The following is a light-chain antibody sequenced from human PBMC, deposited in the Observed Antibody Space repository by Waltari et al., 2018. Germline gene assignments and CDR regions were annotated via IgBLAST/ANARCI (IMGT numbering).Light chain of an antibody. CDR1: SSAVGGYAS. CDR3: CSFAGSPPYV. CDR2: DVN. Sequence: QSALTQPRSVSGSPGQSVTISCTGTSSAVGGYASVPWYQQHPGKAPKLMIYDVNKRPSGVPDRLSGSKSGNTAFLTISGLQGEDEADYYCCSFAGSPPYVFGTGTKVTVL. V-gene: IGLV2-11*01. J-gene: IGLJ1*01.